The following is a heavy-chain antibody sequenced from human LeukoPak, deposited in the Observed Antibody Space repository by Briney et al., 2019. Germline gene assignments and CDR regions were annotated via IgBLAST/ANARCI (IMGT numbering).Heavy chain of an antibody. CDR2: MNPNSGRT. CDR1: GYTFTSYD. CDR3: ARGPVSTHGMDV. V-gene: IGHV1-8*01. J-gene: IGHJ6*02. Sequence: ASVKVSCKASGYTFTSYDINWARQATGQGLEWMGWMNPNSGRTGFAQRFQGRLTMTRNTSISTAYMELSSLTSEDTAVYYCARGPVSTHGMDVWGQGTTVTVSS. D-gene: IGHD2-2*01.